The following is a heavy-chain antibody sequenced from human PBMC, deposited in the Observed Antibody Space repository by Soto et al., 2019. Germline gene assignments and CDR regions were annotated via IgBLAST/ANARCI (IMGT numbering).Heavy chain of an antibody. Sequence: SETLSLTCTVSGGSIRSYCWTWIRQPPGEGLEWIGYIYYSGSTNYNPSLKSRVTISVDTSKNQFSLKLSSVTAADTAVYYCAREADGAGYYYYYYGMDVWGQGTTVTVSS. V-gene: IGHV4-59*01. D-gene: IGHD6-19*01. CDR3: AREADGAGYYYYYYGMDV. J-gene: IGHJ6*02. CDR2: IYYSGST. CDR1: GGSIRSYC.